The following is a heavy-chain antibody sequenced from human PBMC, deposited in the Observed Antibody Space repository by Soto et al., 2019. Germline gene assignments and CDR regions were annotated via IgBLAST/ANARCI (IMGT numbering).Heavy chain of an antibody. V-gene: IGHV4-59*01. D-gene: IGHD6-13*01. CDR1: GGSISSYY. CDR2: IYYSGST. Sequence: QVQLQESGPGLVKPSETLSLTCTVSGGSISSYYWSWIRQPPGKGLEWIGYIYYSGSTNYNPSLKRRVTISVDTSKNQFSLKLSSVTAADTAVYYCARGIAAAGNWFDPWGQGTLVTVSS. J-gene: IGHJ5*02. CDR3: ARGIAAAGNWFDP.